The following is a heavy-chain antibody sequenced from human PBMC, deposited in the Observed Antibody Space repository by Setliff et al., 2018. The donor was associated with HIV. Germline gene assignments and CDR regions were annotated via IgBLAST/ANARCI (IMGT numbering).Heavy chain of an antibody. V-gene: IGHV4-39*01. CDR2: FHHSGST. J-gene: IGHJ5*02. Sequence: PSETLSLTCTVSGGSIRTGAYYWGWIRQPPGKGLEWIGGFHHSGSTHYNPSLKSRVTISGQTSNNQFSLQLTSVTAADTAVYYCARHDCGGDCSINWFDPWGQGTLVTVSS. D-gene: IGHD2-21*02. CDR1: GGSIRTGAYY. CDR3: ARHDCGGDCSINWFDP.